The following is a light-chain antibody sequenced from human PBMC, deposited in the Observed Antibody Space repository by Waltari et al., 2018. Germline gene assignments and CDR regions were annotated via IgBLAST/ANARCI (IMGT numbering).Light chain of an antibody. CDR3: AAWDDSLIGRV. Sequence: QSVLTQPPSTSGTPGQTVTIPFSGSSSNIGTNTVTWYQQFPGTAPKVLVFANYHRPSGVPNRFSASKSGTSASLVISGLQSEDEGDYFCAAWDDSLIGRVFGGGTTLTVL. V-gene: IGLV1-44*01. J-gene: IGLJ3*02. CDR2: ANY. CDR1: SSNIGTNT.